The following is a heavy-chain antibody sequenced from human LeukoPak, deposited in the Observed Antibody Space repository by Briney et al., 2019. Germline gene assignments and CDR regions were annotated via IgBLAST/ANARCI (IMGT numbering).Heavy chain of an antibody. CDR2: ISSGGSPM. CDR1: GFTFSDHF. D-gene: IGHD6-19*01. J-gene: IGHJ4*02. CDR3: AKGPWLAYPYYFDY. V-gene: IGHV3-11*01. Sequence: PGGSLRLSCAASGFTFSDHFMSWIRQSPGKGLEWVAYISSGGSPMYYVDSVKGRSTISRDNSKNTLYLQMNSLRAEDTAVYYCAKGPWLAYPYYFDYWGQGTLVTVSS.